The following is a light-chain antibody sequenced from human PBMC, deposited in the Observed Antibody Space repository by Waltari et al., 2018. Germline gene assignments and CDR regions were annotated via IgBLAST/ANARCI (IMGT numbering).Light chain of an antibody. CDR2: AAS. CDR1: QGVSSS. J-gene: IGKJ1*01. V-gene: IGKV1-8*01. Sequence: AIRMTQSPSSLSASTGDRVTITCRASQGVSSSLAWYQQKPGKAPNLLIYAASTLQSGVPSRFSGSGSGTDFSLIISCLQSEDFATYYCQQYYSYPWTFGQGTKVEI. CDR3: QQYYSYPWT.